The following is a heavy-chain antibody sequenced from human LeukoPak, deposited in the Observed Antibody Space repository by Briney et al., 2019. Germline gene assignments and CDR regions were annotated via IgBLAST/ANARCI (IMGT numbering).Heavy chain of an antibody. CDR1: GFTFNSYS. J-gene: IGHJ4*02. D-gene: IGHD3-22*01. CDR2: ISCTNSYI. CDR3: ARVRYDSSGNDY. Sequence: GGSLRLSCAASGFTFNSYSMNWVRQAPGKGLEWVSSISCTNSYIYYADSVKGRFTISRDNAKNSLYLQMNSLRAEDTAVYYCARVRYDSSGNDYWGQGTLVTVSS. V-gene: IGHV3-21*01.